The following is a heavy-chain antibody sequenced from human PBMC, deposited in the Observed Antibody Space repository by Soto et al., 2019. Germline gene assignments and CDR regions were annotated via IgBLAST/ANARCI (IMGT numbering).Heavy chain of an antibody. J-gene: IGHJ6*02. V-gene: IGHV4-4*07. Sequence: PSETLFLTCAVSGGSISSSTGWRWIRQPALKGLEWIGRIYTSGSTKYNPSLXXRVTMSVDTSKNQFSLKLSSVTAADTAVYYCARARAARFSYYYGMDVWGQGTTVTVSS. CDR2: IYTSGST. CDR1: GGSISSSTG. D-gene: IGHD6-6*01. CDR3: ARARAARFSYYYGMDV.